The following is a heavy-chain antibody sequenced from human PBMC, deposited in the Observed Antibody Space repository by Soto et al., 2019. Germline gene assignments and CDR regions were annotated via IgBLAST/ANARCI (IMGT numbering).Heavy chain of an antibody. J-gene: IGHJ6*02. CDR3: AKGMGRHYYGWGSRVYYGMVV. Sequence: GGSLRLSCAASGFTFSSYAMSWVRQAPGKGLEWVSAISGSGGSTYYADSVKGRFTISRDNSKNTLYLQMNSLRAEDTAVYYCAKGMGRHYYGWGSRVYYGMVVWCQGTTVTVSS. D-gene: IGHD3-10*01. CDR1: GFTFSSYA. V-gene: IGHV3-23*01. CDR2: ISGSGGST.